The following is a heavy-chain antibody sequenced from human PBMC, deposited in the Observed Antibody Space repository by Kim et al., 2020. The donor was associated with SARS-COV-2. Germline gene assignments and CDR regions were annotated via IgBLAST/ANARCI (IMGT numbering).Heavy chain of an antibody. J-gene: IGHJ6*02. V-gene: IGHV3-21*01. CDR2: SSIYI. D-gene: IGHD4-17*01. Sequence: SSIYIHYADSGKGRFTVSRDNAKNSLYLHLNSRRADDTAVYYCAKDYGGTIWGQGTTVTVSS. CDR3: AKDYGGTI.